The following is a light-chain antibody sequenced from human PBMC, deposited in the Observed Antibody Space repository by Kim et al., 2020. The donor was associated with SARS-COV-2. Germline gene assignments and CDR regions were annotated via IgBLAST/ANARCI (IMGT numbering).Light chain of an antibody. V-gene: IGLV3-19*01. CDR2: GRN. CDR3: QSRDSGGDVL. CDR1: SLRSYY. J-gene: IGLJ2*01. Sequence: SSELTQDPAVSVALGQTVRITWQGDSLRSYYATWYQQRPRQAPVLVIYGRNNRPSGIPDRFSGSSSGNTASLTISGAQAEDEADFYCQSRDSGGDVLFGGGTQLTVL.